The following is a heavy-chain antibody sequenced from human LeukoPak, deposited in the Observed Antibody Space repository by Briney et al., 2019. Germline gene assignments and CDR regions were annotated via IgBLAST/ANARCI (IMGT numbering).Heavy chain of an antibody. V-gene: IGHV1-69*13. J-gene: IGHJ4*02. Sequence: SVKVSCKASGGTFSSYAISWVRQAPGQGLEWMGGIIPIFGTANYAQKFQGRVAITADESTSTAYMELSSLRSEDTAVYYCARSYDSSGYLDYWGQGTLVTVSS. CDR2: IIPIFGTA. CDR1: GGTFSSYA. D-gene: IGHD3-22*01. CDR3: ARSYDSSGYLDY.